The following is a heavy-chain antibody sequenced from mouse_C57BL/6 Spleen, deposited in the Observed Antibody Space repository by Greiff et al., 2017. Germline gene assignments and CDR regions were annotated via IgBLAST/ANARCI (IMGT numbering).Heavy chain of an antibody. V-gene: IGHV1-82*01. D-gene: IGHD1-1*01. CDR1: GYAFSSSW. CDR3: ARDGDSSLFAY. Sequence: VQLQQPGPELVKPGASVKISCKASGYAFSSSWMNWVKQRPGQGLEWIGRIYPGDGDTNYNGKFKGKATLTADKSSSTAYMQLSSLASADSAVYFCARDGDSSLFAYWGQGTLVTVSA. J-gene: IGHJ3*01. CDR2: IYPGDGDT.